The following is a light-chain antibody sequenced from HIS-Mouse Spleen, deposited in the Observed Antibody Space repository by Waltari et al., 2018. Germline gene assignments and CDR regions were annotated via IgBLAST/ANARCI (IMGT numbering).Light chain of an antibody. V-gene: IGLV3-10*01. Sequence: SYELTQPPSVSVSPGQTARITCXGXXLPKKXAYWYQQKSGQAPVLVIYEDSKRPSGIXERFSGTSSGTXATLTISGAQVEDEADYYCYSTDSSGNHRVFGGGTKLTV. J-gene: IGLJ2*01. CDR3: YSTDSSGNHRV. CDR2: EDS. CDR1: XLPKKX.